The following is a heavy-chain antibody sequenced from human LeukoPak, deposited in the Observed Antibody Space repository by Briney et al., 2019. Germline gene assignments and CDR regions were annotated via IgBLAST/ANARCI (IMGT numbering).Heavy chain of an antibody. CDR3: AKEGHASAVLAPAIPGT. J-gene: IGHJ5*02. Sequence: GGSLRLSCAASGFTFSTYAMSWVRQAPGKGLEWVSAISDSGGSTYYADSVKGRFTISRDNSKNTLYLQMNSLRDEDTDVYYCAKEGHASAVLAPAIPGTWGQGTLVTVSS. CDR2: ISDSGGST. V-gene: IGHV3-23*01. CDR1: GFTFSTYA. D-gene: IGHD2-21*02.